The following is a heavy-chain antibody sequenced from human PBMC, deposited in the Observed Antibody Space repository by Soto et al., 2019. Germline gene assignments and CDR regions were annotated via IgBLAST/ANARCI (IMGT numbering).Heavy chain of an antibody. D-gene: IGHD6-19*01. CDR1: GFTLCRYA. CDR2: ISGSGGST. Sequence: GSPGIPRGASGFTLCRYAMSWGRPAPVKGLEWVSAISGSGGSTYYADSVKGRFTISRDNSKNTLYLQMNSLRAEDTAVYYCAKELYGSGWYLGYFDYWGQGTLVTVSS. J-gene: IGHJ4*02. V-gene: IGHV3-23*01. CDR3: AKELYGSGWYLGYFDY.